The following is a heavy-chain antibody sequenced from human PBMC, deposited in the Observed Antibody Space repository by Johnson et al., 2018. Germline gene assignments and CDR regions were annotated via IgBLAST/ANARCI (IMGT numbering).Heavy chain of an antibody. CDR2: ISRNGGST. Sequence: VQLVESGGGLVQXGGSXRLXCAASGFTFSSYAMHWVRQAPGKGLEYVSAISRNGGSTYYANSVKGRFTIPRDNSKNTLYLQMGSLRAEDMAVYYCARDLPLDVWGKGTTVTVSS. V-gene: IGHV3-64*01. CDR1: GFTFSSYA. J-gene: IGHJ6*04. CDR3: ARDLPLDV.